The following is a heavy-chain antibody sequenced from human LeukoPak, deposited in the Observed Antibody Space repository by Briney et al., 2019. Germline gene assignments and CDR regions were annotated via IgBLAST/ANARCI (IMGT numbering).Heavy chain of an antibody. V-gene: IGHV3-23*01. CDR3: AKVVSWDYYYYMDV. D-gene: IGHD2-8*01. Sequence: GGSLRLSCAASGFTFSSYAMSWVRQAPGKGLEWVSAISGSGGSTYYADSVKGRFTISGDNSKNTLYLQMNSLRAEDTAVYYCAKVVSWDYYYYMDVWGKGTTVTVSS. J-gene: IGHJ6*03. CDR1: GFTFSSYA. CDR2: ISGSGGST.